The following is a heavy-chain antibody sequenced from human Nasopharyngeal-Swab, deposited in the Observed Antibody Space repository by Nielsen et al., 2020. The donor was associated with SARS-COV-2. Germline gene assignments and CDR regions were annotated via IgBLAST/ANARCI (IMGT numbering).Heavy chain of an antibody. CDR3: HLSSGYDGYINY. J-gene: IGHJ4*02. V-gene: IGHV3-11*06. CDR2: ISGNSVYT. Sequence: GESLKISCVASGFTFSDYYMSWIRQAPGKGLEWLSYISGNSVYTNYADSVKGRFTISRDNSKNTLYLQMNSLRAEDTAMYYCHLSSGYDGYINYWGQGTLVTVSS. CDR1: GFTFSDYY. D-gene: IGHD3-22*01.